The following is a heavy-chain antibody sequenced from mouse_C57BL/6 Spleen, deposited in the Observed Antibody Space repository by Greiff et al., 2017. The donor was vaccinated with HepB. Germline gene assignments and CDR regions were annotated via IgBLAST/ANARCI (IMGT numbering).Heavy chain of an antibody. J-gene: IGHJ1*03. V-gene: IGHV14-1*01. CDR3: TAVVDRYCYFDG. Sequence: VQLQQSGAELVRPGASVKLSCTASGFNIKDYYMHWVKQRPEQGLEWIGRIDPEDGDTEYTPKFQGKATMTANTSSNTAYLQRSSLQSEDTAVYDCTAVVDRYCYFDGWGTGTTVTVSS. CDR2: IDPEDGDT. CDR1: GFNIKDYY. D-gene: IGHD1-1*01.